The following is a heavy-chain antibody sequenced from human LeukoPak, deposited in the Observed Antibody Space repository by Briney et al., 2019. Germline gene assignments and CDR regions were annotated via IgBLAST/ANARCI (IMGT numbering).Heavy chain of an antibody. CDR3: ARDRGWEHNYYYYYGMDV. D-gene: IGHD1-26*01. CDR1: GYTFTGNY. CDR2: INPNSGGT. Sequence: ASVKVSCKASGYTFTGNYIHWVRQAPGQGLEWMGWINPNSGGTNYAQKFLGRVTMTRDTSISTAYMELRSLRSDDTAVYYCARDRGWEHNYYYYYGMDVWGQGTTVTVSS. V-gene: IGHV1-2*02. J-gene: IGHJ6*02.